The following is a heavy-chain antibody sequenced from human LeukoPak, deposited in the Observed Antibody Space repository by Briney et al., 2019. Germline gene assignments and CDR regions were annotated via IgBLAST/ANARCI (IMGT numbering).Heavy chain of an antibody. V-gene: IGHV4-34*01. Sequence: SETLSLTCAVYGGSFSGYYWSWIRQPPGKGLEWIGEINHSGSTNYNPSLKSRVTISVDTSKNQFSLKLSSVTAADTAVYYCARTLGFYSSSSASVGWFDPWGQGTLVTVSS. CDR3: ARTLGFYSSSSASVGWFDP. J-gene: IGHJ5*02. CDR1: GGSFSGYY. D-gene: IGHD6-6*01. CDR2: INHSGST.